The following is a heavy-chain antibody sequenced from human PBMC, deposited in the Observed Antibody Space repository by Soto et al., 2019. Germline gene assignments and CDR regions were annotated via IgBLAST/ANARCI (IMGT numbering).Heavy chain of an antibody. Sequence: QVQLVESGGGLVKPGGSLRLSCAASGFTFSDYYMSWIRQAPGKGLEWVSYISSSSSYTNYADSVKGRFTISRDNAKKSLYLQMNSLRAEDTAVYYSAREISGYSSSSALDYWGQGTLVTVSS. D-gene: IGHD6-6*01. CDR3: AREISGYSSSSALDY. V-gene: IGHV3-11*06. CDR2: ISSSSSYT. CDR1: GFTFSDYY. J-gene: IGHJ4*02.